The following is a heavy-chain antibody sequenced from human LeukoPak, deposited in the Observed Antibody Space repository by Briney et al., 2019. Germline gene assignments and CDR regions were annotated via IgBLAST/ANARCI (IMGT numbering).Heavy chain of an antibody. CDR3: ARVYCSSTSCSLRGYYYYYMDV. D-gene: IGHD2-2*01. V-gene: IGHV4-59*11. CDR2: IYYSGRT. CDR1: GDSINYHY. Sequence: SETLSLTCIVSGDSINYHYWIWIRQPPGKGLEWIGYIYYSGRTNYNPSLNSRVTISVDTTKNQFSLKRSSVTAADTAVYYCARVYCSSTSCSLRGYYYYYMDVWGKGTTVTVSS. J-gene: IGHJ6*03.